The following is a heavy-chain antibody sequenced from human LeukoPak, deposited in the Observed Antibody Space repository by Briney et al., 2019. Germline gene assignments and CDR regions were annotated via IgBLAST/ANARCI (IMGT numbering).Heavy chain of an antibody. D-gene: IGHD6-13*01. CDR1: GFTVSSNY. CDR3: AKVGQQLVLLYYFDY. V-gene: IGHV3-53*01. J-gene: IGHJ4*02. CDR2: IYSGGST. Sequence: PGGSLRLSCAASGFTVSSNYMSWVRQAPGKGLEWVSVIYSGGSTYYADSVKGRFTISRDNSKNTLYLQMNSLRAEDTAVYYCAKVGQQLVLLYYFDYWGQGTLVTVSS.